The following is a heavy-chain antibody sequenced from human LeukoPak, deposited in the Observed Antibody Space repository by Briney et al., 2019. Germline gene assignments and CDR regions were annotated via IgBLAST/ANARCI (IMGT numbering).Heavy chain of an antibody. CDR3: ARVLPYYDILTGSSDAFDI. V-gene: IGHV4-4*07. D-gene: IGHD3-9*01. Sequence: PSETLSLTCTVSGGSISSYYWSWIRQPAGKGLEWIGRIYTSGSTNYNPSLKSRVTMSVDTPKNQFSLKLSSVTAADTAVYYCARVLPYYDILTGSSDAFDIWGQGTMVTVSS. CDR2: IYTSGST. CDR1: GGSISSYY. J-gene: IGHJ3*02.